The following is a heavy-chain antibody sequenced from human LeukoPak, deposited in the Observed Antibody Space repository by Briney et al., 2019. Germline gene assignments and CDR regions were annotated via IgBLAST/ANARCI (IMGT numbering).Heavy chain of an antibody. CDR1: GFTFDDYA. J-gene: IGHJ6*02. CDR3: AKVICSSTSCYTLDYGMDV. CDR2: ISWNSCSI. Sequence: PGRSLRLSCAASGFTFDDYAMHWVRQAPGKGLEWVSGISWNSCSIGYADSVKGRFTISRDNAKNSLYLQMNSLRAEDTALYYCAKVICSSTSCYTLDYGMDVWGQGTTVTVSS. V-gene: IGHV3-9*01. D-gene: IGHD2-2*02.